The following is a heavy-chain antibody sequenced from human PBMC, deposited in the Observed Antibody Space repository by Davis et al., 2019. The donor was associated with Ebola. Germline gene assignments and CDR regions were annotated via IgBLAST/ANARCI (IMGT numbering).Heavy chain of an antibody. CDR2: IYPGDSDT. CDR1: GYSFTSYW. D-gene: IGHD3-22*01. CDR3: ARGPDSSGYDGWFDP. V-gene: IGHV5-51*01. J-gene: IGHJ5*02. Sequence: PGGSLRLSCKGSGYSFTSYWIGWVRQMPGKGLEWMGIIYPGDSDTRYSPSFQGQVTISADKSISTAYLQWSSLKASDTAMYYCARGPDSSGYDGWFDPWGQGTLVTVSS.